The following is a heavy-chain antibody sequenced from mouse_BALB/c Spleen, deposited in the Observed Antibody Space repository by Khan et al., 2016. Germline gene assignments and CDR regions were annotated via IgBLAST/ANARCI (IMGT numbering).Heavy chain of an antibody. V-gene: IGHV9-3*02. CDR3: ATGFAY. Sequence: QIQLVQSGPELKKPGETVKISCKASGYTFTNYGMNWVKQAPGKGLKWMGWINTNTGEPTYAEEFKGRFAFSLETSASTAYLQINNLKNEDTATYVCATGFAYWGQGTLVTVSA. CDR1: GYTFTNYG. J-gene: IGHJ3*01. CDR2: INTNTGEP.